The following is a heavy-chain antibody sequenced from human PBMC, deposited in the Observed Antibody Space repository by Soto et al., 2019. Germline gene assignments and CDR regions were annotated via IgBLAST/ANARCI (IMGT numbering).Heavy chain of an antibody. CDR2: TYYRSKWYN. D-gene: IGHD6-19*01. V-gene: IGHV6-1*01. Sequence: PSQTLSLTCAISGDSVSSNSAAWNWIRQSPSRGLEWLGRTYYRSKWYNDYAVSVKSRITINPDTSKNQFSLQLNSVTPEDTAVYYCARVRFYSSGPNDAFYIWGQGTMVTVAS. CDR1: GDSVSSNSAA. CDR3: ARVRFYSSGPNDAFYI. J-gene: IGHJ3*02.